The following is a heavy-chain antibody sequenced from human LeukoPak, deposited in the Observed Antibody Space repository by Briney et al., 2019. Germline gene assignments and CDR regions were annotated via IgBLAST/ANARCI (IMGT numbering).Heavy chain of an antibody. CDR1: GYTFTGYY. V-gene: IGHV1-2*02. J-gene: IGHJ5*02. Sequence: ASVKVTCKASGYTFTGYYMHWVRQAPGQGLEWMGWINPNSGGTNYAQKFQGRVTMTRDTSISTAYMELSRLRSDDTAVYYCARGRRPIAAAGTGNWFDPWGQGTLVTVS. CDR3: ARGRRPIAAAGTGNWFDP. CDR2: INPNSGGT. D-gene: IGHD6-13*01.